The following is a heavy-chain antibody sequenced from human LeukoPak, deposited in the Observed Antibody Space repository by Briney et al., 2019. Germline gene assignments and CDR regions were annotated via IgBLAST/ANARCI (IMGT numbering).Heavy chain of an antibody. CDR2: INPNSGGT. D-gene: IGHD6-13*01. J-gene: IGHJ4*02. CDR3: ARNEAQQVHFDY. CDR1: GYTFTSYD. Sequence: ASVKVSCKASGYTFTSYDINWVRQATGQGLEWMGRINPNSGGTNYAQKFQGRVTMTRDTSISTAYMELSRLRSEDTAVYYCARNEAQQVHFDYWGQGTLVTVSS. V-gene: IGHV1-2*06.